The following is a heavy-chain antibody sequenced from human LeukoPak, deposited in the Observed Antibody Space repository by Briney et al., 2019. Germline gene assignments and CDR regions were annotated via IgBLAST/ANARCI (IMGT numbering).Heavy chain of an antibody. Sequence: PSETLSLTCAVSGYSISSGYSWGWIRQPPGRGLEWIGSIFHSGSTYYNPSLKIRVTISIDTSKNQFSLKLSSVTAADTAVYYCARDPVGDYGDYWGQGTLVTVSS. V-gene: IGHV4-38-2*02. CDR2: IFHSGST. J-gene: IGHJ4*02. CDR3: ARDPVGDYGDY. D-gene: IGHD4-17*01. CDR1: GYSISSGYS.